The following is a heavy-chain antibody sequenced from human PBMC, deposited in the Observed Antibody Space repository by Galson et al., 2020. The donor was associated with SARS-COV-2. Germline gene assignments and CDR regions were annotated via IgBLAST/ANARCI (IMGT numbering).Heavy chain of an antibody. CDR2: INHSGST. CDR3: ARGLDYCSTTSCRLGMDV. CDR1: GGSFNNYH. J-gene: IGHJ6*03. Sequence: SETLSLTCAVYGGSFNNYHWSWIRQPPGKGLEWIGEINHSGSTNYNPSLKSRVTISVDTSKNQFSLKLSAVTAADMAVYYCARGLDYCSTTSCRLGMDVWSKGTTVTVSS. V-gene: IGHV4-34*01. D-gene: IGHD2-2*01.